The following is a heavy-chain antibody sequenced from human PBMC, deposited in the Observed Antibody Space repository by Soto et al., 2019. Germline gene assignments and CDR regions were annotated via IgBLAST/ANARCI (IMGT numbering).Heavy chain of an antibody. CDR2: ISSTGGNT. CDR3: AKVGMYSSSHRFDP. J-gene: IGHJ5*02. CDR1: GFTFSSYA. D-gene: IGHD6-19*01. V-gene: IGHV3-23*01. Sequence: GGSLRLSCAASGFTFSSYAMGWVRQAPGKGLEWVSGISSTGGNTYHADSVKGRFTISRDKSKNTVYLQMNSLRAEDTAVYYCAKVGMYSSSHRFDPWGQGTLVTVSS.